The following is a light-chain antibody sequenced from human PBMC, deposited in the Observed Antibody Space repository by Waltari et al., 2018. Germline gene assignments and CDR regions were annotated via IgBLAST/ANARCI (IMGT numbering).Light chain of an antibody. Sequence: EIVLTQSPGTLSLSPGEIASLPCRASQSLSNNYVAWYQHKPGQAPRLLIFDASRRATGIPDRFSGSGSGTDFTLTISSLEPEDFAVYYCQKYGSTPRPFGGGTKVEIK. CDR3: QKYGSTPRP. CDR1: QSLSNNY. J-gene: IGKJ4*01. V-gene: IGKV3-20*01. CDR2: DAS.